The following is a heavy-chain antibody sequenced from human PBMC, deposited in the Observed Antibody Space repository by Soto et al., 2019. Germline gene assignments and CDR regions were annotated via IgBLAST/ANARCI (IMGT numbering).Heavy chain of an antibody. CDR2: INDSGNI. J-gene: IGHJ4*02. CDR1: GGSFSGYQ. V-gene: IGHV4-34*01. CDR3: SGGGVYDYVSPTGGFRQRPPLGYFDY. Sequence: SETLSLTCAVYGGSFSGYQWTWIRQIPGKGLEWIGEINDSGNINYNPSPKSRVTILLDTPKNQFSLKLSPVTAADTAVYYCSGGGVYDYVSPTGGFRQRPPLGYFDYWGRGTLVTVSS. D-gene: IGHD3-16*01.